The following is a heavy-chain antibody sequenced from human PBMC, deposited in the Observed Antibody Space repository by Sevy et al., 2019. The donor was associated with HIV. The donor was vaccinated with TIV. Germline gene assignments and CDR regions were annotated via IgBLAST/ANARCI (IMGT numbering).Heavy chain of an antibody. D-gene: IGHD4-4*01. CDR3: ARESLYNNYVDL. CDR1: GFTFSSYA. J-gene: IGHJ5*02. Sequence: GGSLRLSCAASGFTFSSYAMHWVRQAPGKGLEWVAVISYDGSNKYYADSVKGRFTISRDNSKNTLYLQMNSLRADDSAVYYCARESLYNNYVDLWGQGALVTVSS. V-gene: IGHV3-30*04. CDR2: ISYDGSNK.